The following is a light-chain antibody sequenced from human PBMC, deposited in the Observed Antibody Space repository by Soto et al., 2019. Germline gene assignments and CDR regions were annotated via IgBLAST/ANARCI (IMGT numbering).Light chain of an antibody. Sequence: QSVLTQPPSASGTPGQRVTISCSGSSSNIGRNTVNWYQQLPGTAPKLLIYSNNRRPSGVPDRFSGSKSGTSASLAISGLQSEDEADYYCAAWDDSLTDYVFGTGTKVTVL. V-gene: IGLV1-44*01. CDR3: AAWDDSLTDYV. J-gene: IGLJ1*01. CDR2: SNN. CDR1: SSNIGRNT.